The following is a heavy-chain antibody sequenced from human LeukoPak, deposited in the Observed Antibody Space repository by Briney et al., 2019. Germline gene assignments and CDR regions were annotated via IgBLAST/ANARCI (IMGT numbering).Heavy chain of an antibody. D-gene: IGHD1-1*01. J-gene: IGHJ4*02. CDR2: INTNTGNP. V-gene: IGHV7-4-1*02. Sequence: GASVKVSCKASGYTFTSYAMNWVRQAPGQGLEWMGWINTNTGNPTYAQGFTGRFVFSLDTSVSTAYLQISSLKAEDTAVYYCARDYVFEINDGVYFDYWGQGTLVTVSS. CDR1: GYTFTSYA. CDR3: ARDYVFEINDGVYFDY.